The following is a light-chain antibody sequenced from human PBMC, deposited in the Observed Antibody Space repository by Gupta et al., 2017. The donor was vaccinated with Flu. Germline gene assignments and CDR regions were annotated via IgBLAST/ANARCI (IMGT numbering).Light chain of an antibody. CDR2: DVN. CDR3: SSYTSSTTLV. V-gene: IGLV2-14*01. CDR1: SSDVGGYNS. J-gene: IGLJ1*01. Sequence: QSALTQPASVSGSPGQSITISCTGTSSDVGGYNSVSWYQHHPGKAPNLMIYDVNNWPSGVSNRFSGSKSGNTASLTISGLQAEDEADYYCSSYTSSTTLVFGTGTKVNVL.